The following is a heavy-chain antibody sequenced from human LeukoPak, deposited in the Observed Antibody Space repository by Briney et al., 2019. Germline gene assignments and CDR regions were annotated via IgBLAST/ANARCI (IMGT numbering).Heavy chain of an antibody. J-gene: IGHJ4*02. CDR3: ARDSDGSYTGY. CDR1: GFTFSSYW. Sequence: GGSLRLSCAASGFTFSSYWMSWVRQAPGKGLEWVANIKEDGSEKYYVDSVKGRFTISRDNAKNSLYLQMNSLRAEDTAVYYCARDSDGSYTGYWGQGTLVTVSS. CDR2: IKEDGSEK. V-gene: IGHV3-7*01. D-gene: IGHD1-26*01.